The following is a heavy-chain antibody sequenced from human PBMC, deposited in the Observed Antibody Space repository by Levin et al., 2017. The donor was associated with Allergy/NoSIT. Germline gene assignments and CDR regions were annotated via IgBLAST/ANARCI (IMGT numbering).Heavy chain of an antibody. CDR3: ARYIQPYSYYYFHGLDV. Sequence: PGGSLRLSCAASGFTFRDYGMHWVRQAPGKGLEWVAVIWYDGSKKYYEDSVKGRFTISRDNSKNTLYLQMSSLRAEETAMYYCARYIQPYSYYYFHGLDVWGQGTTVTVSS. CDR1: GFTFRDYG. D-gene: IGHD5-18*01. J-gene: IGHJ6*02. CDR2: IWYDGSKK. V-gene: IGHV3-33*01.